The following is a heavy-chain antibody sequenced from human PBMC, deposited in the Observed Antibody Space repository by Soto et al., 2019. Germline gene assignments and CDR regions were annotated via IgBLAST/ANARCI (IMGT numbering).Heavy chain of an antibody. V-gene: IGHV1-69*02. CDR1: GGTFSSYT. Sequence: SVKVSCKASGGTFSSYTISWVRQAPGQGLEWMGRIIPILGIANYAQKFQGRVTITADKSTSTAYMELSSLRSEDTAVYYCAGGAGSYVARQDAFDSWGEGSMVPV. D-gene: IGHD3-10*01. J-gene: IGHJ3*02. CDR3: AGGAGSYVARQDAFDS. CDR2: IIPILGIA.